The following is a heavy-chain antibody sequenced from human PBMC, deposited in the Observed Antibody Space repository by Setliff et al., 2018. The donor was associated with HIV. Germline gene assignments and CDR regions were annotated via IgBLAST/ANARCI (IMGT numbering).Heavy chain of an antibody. Sequence: GGSLRLSCAASGFSFSTYAMHWVRQPPGKGLEWVAQISYDGSNKFYADSVKGRFTISRDNSKNTLYLHMDSLRAEDTAVYYCARDRDDSSGSYFDYWGQGTLVTV. V-gene: IGHV3-30*01. CDR3: ARDRDDSSGSYFDY. J-gene: IGHJ4*02. CDR2: ISYDGSNK. CDR1: GFSFSTYA. D-gene: IGHD3-22*01.